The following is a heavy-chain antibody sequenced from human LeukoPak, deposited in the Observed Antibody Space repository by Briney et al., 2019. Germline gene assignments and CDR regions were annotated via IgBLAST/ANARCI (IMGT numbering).Heavy chain of an antibody. CDR2: ISYDGTNK. V-gene: IGHV3-30*18. CDR3: AKGGYYASSGSYAFDI. D-gene: IGHD3-22*01. J-gene: IGHJ3*02. Sequence: SGRSLRLSCAASGFTFSHYATHWVRQAPGKGLDWVAVISYDGTNKYYADSVKGRFTISRDNSKNTLSLQMNSLRAEDTAVYYCAKGGYYASSGSYAFDIWGQGTVVTVSS. CDR1: GFTFSHYA.